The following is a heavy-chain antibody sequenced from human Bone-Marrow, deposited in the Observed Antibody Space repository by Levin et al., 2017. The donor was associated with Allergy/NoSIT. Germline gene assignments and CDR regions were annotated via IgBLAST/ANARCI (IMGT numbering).Heavy chain of an antibody. CDR1: GFKFGDYA. J-gene: IGHJ3*01. CDR2: VSYDGSND. CDR3: AKDRRILLKRYFEWLRPAYDAFDL. Sequence: SGGSLRLSCVASGFKFGDYAMHWVRQAPTKGLEWVATVSYDGSNDYYADSVKGRFTISRDNSKNTLYLEMGSLRPDDTAVYYCAKDRRILLKRYFEWLRPAYDAFDLWGQGTTVTVSS. V-gene: IGHV3-30*18. D-gene: IGHD3-9*01.